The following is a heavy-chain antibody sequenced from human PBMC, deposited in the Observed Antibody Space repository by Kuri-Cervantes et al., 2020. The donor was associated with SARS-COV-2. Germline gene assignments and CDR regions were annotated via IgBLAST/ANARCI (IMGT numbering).Heavy chain of an antibody. V-gene: IGHV1-24*01. CDR2: FDPEDGET. Sequence: GGSLRLSCKASGYTFTSYGISWVRQAPGKGLEWMGGFDPEDGETIYAQKFQGRVTMTEDTSTDTAYMELSSLRSEDTAVYYCATSPPIVGASNWFDPWGQGTLVTVSS. CDR1: GYTFTSYG. CDR3: ATSPPIVGASNWFDP. D-gene: IGHD1-26*01. J-gene: IGHJ5*02.